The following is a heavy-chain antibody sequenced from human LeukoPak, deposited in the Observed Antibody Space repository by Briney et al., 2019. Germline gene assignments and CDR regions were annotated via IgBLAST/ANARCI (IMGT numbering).Heavy chain of an antibody. CDR1: GFTFGNYA. V-gene: IGHV3-23*01. CDR3: AKASVAIPQYCNS. J-gene: IGHJ5*02. D-gene: IGHD2-2*02. Sequence: GGSLRLSCEASGFTFGNYAMNWVRQAPGKGLEWVSTISGTGSSTYYADSAKGRFTISRDNSKDTLFLQLSSLTAADTAMYFCAKASVAIPQYCNSWGQGTLVTVSS. CDR2: ISGTGSST.